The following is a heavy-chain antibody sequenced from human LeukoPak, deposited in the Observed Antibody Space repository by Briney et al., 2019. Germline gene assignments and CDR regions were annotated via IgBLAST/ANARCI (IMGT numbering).Heavy chain of an antibody. Sequence: SGTLSLTCTVSGGSISSYYWSWIRQPAGKGLEWIGRIYTSGSTNYNPSLKSRVTMSVDTSKNQFSLKLSSVTAADTAVYYCARDHLVSRWFDPWGQGTLVTVSS. CDR3: ARDHLVSRWFDP. V-gene: IGHV4-4*07. D-gene: IGHD2/OR15-2a*01. CDR2: IYTSGST. CDR1: GGSISSYY. J-gene: IGHJ5*02.